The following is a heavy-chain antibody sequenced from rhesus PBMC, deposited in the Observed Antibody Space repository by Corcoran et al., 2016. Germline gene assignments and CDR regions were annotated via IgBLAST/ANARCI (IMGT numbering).Heavy chain of an antibody. J-gene: IGHJ6*01. Sequence: QVTLKESGPALVKPTQTLTLTCTFSGFSLTTSGMGVGWIRQPPGKALEWLALIYWDEDKRYTTSLQSRLTISKDTSKNQVVLTMTNMDPVDTATYYCARGAWDYGSTRKYYYGLDSWGQGVVVTVSS. CDR2: IYWDEDK. V-gene: IGHV2-174*01. CDR3: ARGAWDYGSTRKYYYGLDS. D-gene: IGHD4-29*01. CDR1: GFSLTTSGMG.